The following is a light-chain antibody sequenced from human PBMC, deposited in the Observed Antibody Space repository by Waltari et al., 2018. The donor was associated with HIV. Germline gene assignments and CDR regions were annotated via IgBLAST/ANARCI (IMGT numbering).Light chain of an antibody. CDR1: TSDFGRYNS. CDR3: STHTTTDTLI. Sequence: QSALTQPASVSGSPGQSVTISCTATTSDFGRYNSVSWYQQHPGNLPKVIIYEVTSRPSGVPHRVSGSKSGNTASLTISGLQAEDEAIYYCSTHTTTDTLIFGGGTKLTVL. CDR2: EVT. J-gene: IGLJ2*01. V-gene: IGLV2-14*03.